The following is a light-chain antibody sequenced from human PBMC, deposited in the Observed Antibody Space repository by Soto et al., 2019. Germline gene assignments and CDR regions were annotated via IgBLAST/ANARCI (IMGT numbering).Light chain of an antibody. CDR3: QQYHAWPPGT. J-gene: IGKJ4*01. Sequence: DIVMTQSPAILSVSPGERATLSCRASQSVETFLAWFQLKAGQAPRLLIFGASTRAAGVPARFSGGGSGTEFTLTIDSLRSEDFAVYFCQQYHAWPPGTFGGGTKVEIK. CDR1: QSVETF. CDR2: GAS. V-gene: IGKV3-15*01.